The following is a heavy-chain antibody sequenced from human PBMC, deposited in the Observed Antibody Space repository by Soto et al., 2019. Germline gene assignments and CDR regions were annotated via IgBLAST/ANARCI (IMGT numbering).Heavy chain of an antibody. CDR3: ASGSIMITFGGVIPDY. CDR2: ISGSGGST. V-gene: IGHV3-23*01. J-gene: IGHJ4*02. Sequence: GGSLRLSCAASGFTVSSNYMSWVRQAPGKGLEWVSAISGSGGSTYYADSVKGRFTISRDNSKNTLYLQMNSLRAEDTAVYYCASGSIMITFGGVIPDYWGQGTLVTVSS. CDR1: GFTVSSNY. D-gene: IGHD3-16*02.